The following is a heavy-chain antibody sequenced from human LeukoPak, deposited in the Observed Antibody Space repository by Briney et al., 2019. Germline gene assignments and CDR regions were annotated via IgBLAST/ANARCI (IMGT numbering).Heavy chain of an antibody. CDR2: IYYSGST. Sequence: PSETLSLTCTVSGGSISSSSYYWGWIRQPPGKGLEWIGSIYYSGSTYYNPSLKSRVTISVDTSKNQFSLKLSSVTAADTAVYYCARDPDSGSYYGPHFDYWGQGTLVTVSS. CDR3: ARDPDSGSYYGPHFDY. CDR1: GGSISSSSYY. V-gene: IGHV4-39*07. D-gene: IGHD1-26*01. J-gene: IGHJ4*02.